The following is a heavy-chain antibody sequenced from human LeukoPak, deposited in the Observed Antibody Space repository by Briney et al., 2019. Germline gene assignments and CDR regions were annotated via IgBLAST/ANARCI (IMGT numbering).Heavy chain of an antibody. CDR1: GFTFSSYW. CDR2: IKQDGNEK. V-gene: IGHV3-7*04. CDR3: ARAMDV. Sequence: GSLRLSCAGSGFTFSSYWMHWVRQAPGKGLEWVANIKQDGNEKYYVGSVKGRFTISRDNAKNSVYLQMNSLRAEDTAVYYCARAMDVWGQGTTVTVSS. J-gene: IGHJ6*02.